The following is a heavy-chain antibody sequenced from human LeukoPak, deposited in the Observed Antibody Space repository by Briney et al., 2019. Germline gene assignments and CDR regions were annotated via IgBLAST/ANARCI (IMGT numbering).Heavy chain of an antibody. CDR3: AGGHPFDI. CDR1: GDSVSSNSAV. CDR2: TYYRSKWYN. V-gene: IGHV6-1*01. J-gene: IGHJ4*02. Sequence: SQTLSLTCAISGDSVSSNSAVWNWIRQSPSRGLEWLGRTYYRSKWYNDYAISVKSRITINPDTSKNQFSLQLNSVTAADTAVYYCAGGHPFDIWGQGTLVTVSS. D-gene: IGHD3-16*01.